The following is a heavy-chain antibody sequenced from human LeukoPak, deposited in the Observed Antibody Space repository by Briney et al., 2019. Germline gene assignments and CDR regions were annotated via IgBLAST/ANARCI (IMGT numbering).Heavy chain of an antibody. J-gene: IGHJ4*02. CDR1: GFTFSSHD. CDR2: ISYDGGKK. D-gene: IGHD1-26*01. Sequence: GRSLRLSCAASGFTFSSHDMHWVRQAPGKGLEWVAIISYDGGKKDYADSVKGRFTVSRDDSENTLSLQMNSLRVEDTALYFCARVVGASHHTVDYWGQGALVTVSS. V-gene: IGHV3-33*05. CDR3: ARVVGASHHTVDY.